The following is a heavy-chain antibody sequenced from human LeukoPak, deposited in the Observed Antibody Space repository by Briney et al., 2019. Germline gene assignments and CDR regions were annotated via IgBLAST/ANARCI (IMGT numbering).Heavy chain of an antibody. J-gene: IGHJ5*02. Sequence: SETLSLTCTVSGGSISSSSYNWGWIRQPPGKGLEWIGSIDNSGSTYYNPSLKSRVSISVDTSKDQLSLQLSSVTAADTAVYYCARPPGIAAAWFDPWGQGTLVTVSS. V-gene: IGHV4-39*01. CDR2: IDNSGST. D-gene: IGHD6-25*01. CDR3: ARPPGIAAAWFDP. CDR1: GGSISSSSYN.